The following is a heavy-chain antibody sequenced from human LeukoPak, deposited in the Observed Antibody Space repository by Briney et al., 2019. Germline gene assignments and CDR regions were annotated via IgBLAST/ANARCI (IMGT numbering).Heavy chain of an antibody. V-gene: IGHV1-18*01. CDR1: GYTFTSYG. CDR3: AREPGYSYGYLGGFDY. CDR2: ISAYNGNT. D-gene: IGHD5-18*01. J-gene: IGHJ4*02. Sequence: GASVKVSCKASGYTFTSYGISWVRQAPGQGLEWMGWISAYNGNTKYAQKLEGRVTMTTDTSTSTAYMELRSLRSDDTAVYYCAREPGYSYGYLGGFDYWGQGTLVTVSS.